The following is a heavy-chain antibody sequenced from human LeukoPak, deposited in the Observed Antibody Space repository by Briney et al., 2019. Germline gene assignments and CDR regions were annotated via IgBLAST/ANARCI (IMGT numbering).Heavy chain of an antibody. J-gene: IGHJ4*02. CDR2: ISSSSSSI. V-gene: IGHV3-21*01. CDR3: VKDLRSGWSVEY. CDR1: GFTFSSYS. Sequence: KPGGSLRLSCGASGFTFSSYSMNWVRQAPGKGLEWVSYISSSSSSIYYADSVQGRFTISRDNAKNSLYLQMNSLRPEDTAVYYCVKDLRSGWSVEYWGQGTLVTVSS. D-gene: IGHD6-19*01.